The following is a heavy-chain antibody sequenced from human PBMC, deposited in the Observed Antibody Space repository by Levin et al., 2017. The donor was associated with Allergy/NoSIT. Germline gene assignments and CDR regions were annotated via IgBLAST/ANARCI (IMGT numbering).Heavy chain of an antibody. CDR2: ITGTGDTT. CDR3: ARARDGYNLLDH. CDR1: AFTFSSYA. Sequence: GGSLRLPCVASAFTFSSYAVTWVRQAPGKGLEWVSAITGTGDTTHYADSVKGRFTMSRDNSKNTVYLEMNSLGGDDTAVYYCARARDGYNLLDHWGQGTLVTVSS. V-gene: IGHV3-23*01. J-gene: IGHJ4*02. D-gene: IGHD5-24*01.